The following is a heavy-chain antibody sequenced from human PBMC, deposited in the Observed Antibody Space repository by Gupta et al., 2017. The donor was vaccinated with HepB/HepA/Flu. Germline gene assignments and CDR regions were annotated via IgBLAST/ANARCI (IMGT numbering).Heavy chain of an antibody. CDR1: SYW. J-gene: IGHJ2*01. D-gene: IGHD3-10*01. CDR3: LRDLYGPADI. CDR2: LNTIGSTT. Sequence: SYWMHWVRQAPGKGLVWVSHLNTIGSTTNYAESVKGRFTISRDNARNTLYLQMNSLRDADTAVYYCLRDLYGPADIWGRGTLVTVSS. V-gene: IGHV3-74*01.